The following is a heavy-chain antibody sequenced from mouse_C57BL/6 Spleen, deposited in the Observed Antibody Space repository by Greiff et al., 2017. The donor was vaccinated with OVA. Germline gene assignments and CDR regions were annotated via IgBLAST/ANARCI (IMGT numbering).Heavy chain of an antibody. CDR3: AKDGYYGNYDAMDY. V-gene: IGHV1-64*01. D-gene: IGHD2-1*01. Sequence: QVQLQQSGAELVKPGASVKLSCKASGYTFTSYWMHWVKQRPGQGLEWIGMIHPNSGSTNYNEKFKSKATLTVDKSSSTAYMQLSSLTSEDSAVYYCAKDGYYGNYDAMDYWGQGTSVTVSS. CDR1: GYTFTSYW. CDR2: IHPNSGST. J-gene: IGHJ4*01.